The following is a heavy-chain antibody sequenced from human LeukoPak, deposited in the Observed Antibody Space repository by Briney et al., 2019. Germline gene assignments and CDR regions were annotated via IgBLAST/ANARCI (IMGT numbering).Heavy chain of an antibody. Sequence: SETLSLTCTVSGGSISTAYYYWTWIRQPAGQGLEWIGRYYTGGDTNYNPSLKSRVTISADTSKNQFSLRLTSVTAADTALYYCARADARNNWYFFDSWGQGILVTVSS. CDR1: GGSISTAYYY. CDR2: YYTGGDT. CDR3: ARADARNNWYFFDS. V-gene: IGHV4-61*02. J-gene: IGHJ4*02. D-gene: IGHD1-1*01.